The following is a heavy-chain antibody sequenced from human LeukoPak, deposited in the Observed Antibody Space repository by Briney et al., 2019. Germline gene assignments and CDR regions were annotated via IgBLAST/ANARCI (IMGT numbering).Heavy chain of an antibody. D-gene: IGHD3-3*01. Sequence: ASVKVSCKASGYTFTSYGISWVRQAPGQGLEWMGWISAYNGNTNYAQKLQGRVTMTTDTSTNTAYMELRSLRSDDTAVYYCARAYPEDDFWSGYCLDYWGQGTLVTVSS. CDR2: ISAYNGNT. CDR1: GYTFTSYG. J-gene: IGHJ4*02. CDR3: ARAYPEDDFWSGYCLDY. V-gene: IGHV1-18*01.